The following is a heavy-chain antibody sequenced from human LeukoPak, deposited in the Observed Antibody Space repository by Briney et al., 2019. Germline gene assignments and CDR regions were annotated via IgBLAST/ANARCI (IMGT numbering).Heavy chain of an antibody. CDR3: APLTGGYYFDY. CDR1: GFTFSSYA. CDR2: ISGSGGST. Sequence: GGSLRLSCAASGFTFSSYAMSLGRQAPGKGLECVSAISGSGGSTYYADSVKGRFTISRDNSKHTLYLQMNSLRAEDTAVYYCAPLTGGYYFDYWGQGTLVTVSS. D-gene: IGHD1-20*01. J-gene: IGHJ4*02. V-gene: IGHV3-23*01.